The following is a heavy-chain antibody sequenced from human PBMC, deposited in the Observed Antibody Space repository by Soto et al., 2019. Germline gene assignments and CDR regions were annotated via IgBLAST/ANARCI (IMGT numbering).Heavy chain of an antibody. V-gene: IGHV5-51*01. CDR3: VTHSGKIESSAGPRSFDY. J-gene: IGHJ4*02. CDR1: GYTFTNYW. D-gene: IGHD6-13*01. Sequence: GESLKISCEASGYTFTNYWIGWVRQMPGTGLEWMGIIYPRDSDTRYSPSFQDQVTMSVDKSIGTAYLQWSSLKAPDNAMYYFVTHSGKIESSAGPRSFDYWGQGTLVTVSS. CDR2: IYPRDSDT.